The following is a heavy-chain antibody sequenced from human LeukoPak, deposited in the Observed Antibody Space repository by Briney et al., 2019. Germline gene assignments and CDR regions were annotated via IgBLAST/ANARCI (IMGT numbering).Heavy chain of an antibody. Sequence: SETLSLTCTVSGGSISAYYWSWIRQSAGKGLEWIGRIYTSGSTNYNPSLKSRVTMSVDTSNNQFSLKLTSVTAADTAVYYCARGDSSASNWFDPWGQGTLVTVSS. D-gene: IGHD3-22*01. CDR1: GGSISAYY. J-gene: IGHJ5*02. V-gene: IGHV4-4*07. CDR3: ARGDSSASNWFDP. CDR2: IYTSGST.